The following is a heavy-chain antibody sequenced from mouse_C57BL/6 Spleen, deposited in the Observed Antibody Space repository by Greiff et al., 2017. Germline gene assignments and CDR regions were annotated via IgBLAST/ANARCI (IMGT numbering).Heavy chain of an antibody. CDR3: ARSRGEYAMDY. J-gene: IGHJ4*01. CDR2: IHPNSGST. CDR1: GYTFTSYW. Sequence: QVQLQQSGAELVKPGASVKLSCKASGYTFTSYWMHWVKQRPGQGLEWIGMIHPNSGSTNYNEKFKSKATLTVDKSSSTAYMQLSSLTSEDSAVYYCARSRGEYAMDYWGQGTSVTVSS. V-gene: IGHV1-64*01.